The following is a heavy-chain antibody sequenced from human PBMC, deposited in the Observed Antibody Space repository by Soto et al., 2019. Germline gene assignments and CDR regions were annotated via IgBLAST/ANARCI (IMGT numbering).Heavy chain of an antibody. J-gene: IGHJ5*02. D-gene: IGHD3-22*01. CDR2: IYYSGST. V-gene: IGHV4-59*01. CDR1: GGSISSYY. CDR3: ARAGYYYDSSGKSGWFDP. Sequence: SETLSLTCTVSGGSISSYYWSWIRQPPGKGLEWIGYIYYSGSTNYNPSLKSRVTISVDTSKNQFSLKLSSVTAADTAVYYCARAGYYYDSSGKSGWFDPWGQVTLVTVS.